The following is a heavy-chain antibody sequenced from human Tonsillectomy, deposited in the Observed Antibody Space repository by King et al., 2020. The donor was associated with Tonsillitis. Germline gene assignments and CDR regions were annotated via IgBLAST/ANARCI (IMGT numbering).Heavy chain of an antibody. CDR2: IDLDDDK. J-gene: IGHJ4*02. D-gene: IGHD3-22*01. CDR3: ARTTYYYDRSGYFLFDY. CDR1: GFSLSTSGMC. Sequence: VTLKESGPALVKPTQTLTLTCTFSGFSLSTSGMCVSWIRQPPGKALEWLARIDLDDDKYYSTSLKTRLTISKDTSKNQVVLTMTNMDPVDTATYYCARTTYYYDRSGYFLFDYWGQGTLVTVSS. V-gene: IGHV2-70*11.